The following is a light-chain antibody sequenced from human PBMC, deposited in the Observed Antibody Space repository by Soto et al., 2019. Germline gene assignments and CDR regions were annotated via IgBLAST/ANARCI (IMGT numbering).Light chain of an antibody. V-gene: IGKV3-20*01. Sequence: EIVLTQSPGILSLSPGDGATLSCRASQSVSSNYLAWYQQNPGQAPRLLIYGTSTRASGIPDRFSGSGPGTDFTLTITRLEPEDFAVYFCQQYGVSPATFGGGTKVDIK. CDR2: GTS. J-gene: IGKJ4*01. CDR3: QQYGVSPAT. CDR1: QSVSSNY.